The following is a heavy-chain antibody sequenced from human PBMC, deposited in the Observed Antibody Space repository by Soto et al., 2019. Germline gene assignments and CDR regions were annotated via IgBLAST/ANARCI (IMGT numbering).Heavy chain of an antibody. CDR3: ARDGVIAVAGYDY. CDR2: ISYDGSNK. CDR1: GFTFSSYA. V-gene: IGHV3-30-3*01. J-gene: IGHJ4*02. D-gene: IGHD6-19*01. Sequence: QVQLVESGGGVVQPGRSLRLSCAASGFTFSSYAMHWVRKAPGKGLEWVAVISYDGSNKYYADSVKGRFTISRDNSKNTLYLQMNSLRAEDTAVYYCARDGVIAVAGYDYWGQGTLVTVSS.